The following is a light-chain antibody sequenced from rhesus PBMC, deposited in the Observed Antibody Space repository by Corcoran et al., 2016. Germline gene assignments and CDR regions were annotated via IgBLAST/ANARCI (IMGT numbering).Light chain of an antibody. CDR1: QDISSY. CDR3: QQRNGYPYS. Sequence: DIQLTQSPSSLSASVGDRVTITCRASQDISSYLAWYQQKPGKAPNLLIYDASHLQSGVPSRFSGSGSGTHFTLTISSLQPEDFAVYYCQQRNGYPYSFGRGTKVEIK. V-gene: IGKV1-38*01. J-gene: IGKJ2*01. CDR2: DAS.